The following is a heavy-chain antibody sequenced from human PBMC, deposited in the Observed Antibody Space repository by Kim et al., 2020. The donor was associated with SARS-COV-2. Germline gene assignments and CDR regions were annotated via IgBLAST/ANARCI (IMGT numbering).Heavy chain of an antibody. CDR3: AREGGDIVVVPAEGYGMDV. Sequence: ASVKVSCKASGYTFTSYYMHWVRQAPGQGLEWMGIINPSGGSTSYAQKFQGRVTMTRDTSTSTVYMELSSLRSEDTAVYYCAREGGDIVVVPAEGYGMDVCGQGTTVTVSS. V-gene: IGHV1-46*01. CDR1: GYTFTSYY. CDR2: INPSGGST. J-gene: IGHJ6*02. D-gene: IGHD2-2*01.